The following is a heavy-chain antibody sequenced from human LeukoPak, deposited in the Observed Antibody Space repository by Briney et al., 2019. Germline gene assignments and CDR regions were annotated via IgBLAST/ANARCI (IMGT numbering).Heavy chain of an antibody. CDR2: ISGSGGST. V-gene: IGHV3-23*01. D-gene: IGHD3-3*01. J-gene: IGHJ4*02. Sequence: GGSLRLSCAASGFTFSSYAMSWVRQAPGKGLEWVSAISGSGGSTYYAVSVKGRFTISRDSSKNTLYLQMNSLRAEDTAVYYCAKSVSDFWSGYFDYFDYWGQGTLVTVSS. CDR1: GFTFSSYA. CDR3: AKSVSDFWSGYFDYFDY.